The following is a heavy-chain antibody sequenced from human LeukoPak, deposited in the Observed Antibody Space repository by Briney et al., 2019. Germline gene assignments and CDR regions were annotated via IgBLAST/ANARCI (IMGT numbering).Heavy chain of an antibody. Sequence: ASVKVSCKASGYTFTSYGISWVRQAPGQGLEWMGWISAYNGNTNYAQKLQGRVTMTTDTSTSTAYMELRSLRSDDTAVYYCARESRGHYDILTGYYINDAFDIWDQGTMVTVSS. CDR2: ISAYNGNT. V-gene: IGHV1-18*01. CDR1: GYTFTSYG. D-gene: IGHD3-9*01. CDR3: ARESRGHYDILTGYYINDAFDI. J-gene: IGHJ3*02.